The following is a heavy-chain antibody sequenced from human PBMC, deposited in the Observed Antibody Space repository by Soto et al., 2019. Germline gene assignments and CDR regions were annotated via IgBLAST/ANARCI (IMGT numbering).Heavy chain of an antibody. CDR2: ITFSGNTV. CDR1: GFTCSYSY. Sequence: PGGSLRLSCAASGFTCSYSYMSWSRQAPGKGLEWISYITFSGNTVYYADSLKGRFTISRDNAKNSLYLQMNRLRAEDTAVYYCARVSWREKYGMDVWGQGTTVTVSS. J-gene: IGHJ6*02. CDR3: ARVSWREKYGMDV. V-gene: IGHV3-11*01.